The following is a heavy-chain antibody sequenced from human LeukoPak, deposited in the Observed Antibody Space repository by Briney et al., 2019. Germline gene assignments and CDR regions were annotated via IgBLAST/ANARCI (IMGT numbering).Heavy chain of an antibody. CDR1: GYTLTELS. V-gene: IGHV1-24*01. CDR3: ATPKLIVYYFDY. J-gene: IGHJ4*02. Sequence: ASVKVSCKVSGYTLTELSMHWVRQAPGKGLEWMGGFDPEDGETIYAQKFQGRVTMTEDTFTDTAYMELSSLRSEDTAVYYCATPKLIVYYFDYWGQGTLVTVSS. D-gene: IGHD5/OR15-5a*01. CDR2: FDPEDGET.